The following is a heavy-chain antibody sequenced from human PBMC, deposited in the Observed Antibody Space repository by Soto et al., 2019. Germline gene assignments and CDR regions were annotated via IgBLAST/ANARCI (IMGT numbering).Heavy chain of an antibody. CDR3: AKVDTAIALTL. D-gene: IGHD5-18*01. CDR1: GYTFTGYY. CDR2: INHNSGGT. J-gene: IGHJ4*02. Sequence: QVQLVQSGAEVKKPGASVKVSCKASGYTFTGYYMHWVRQAPGQGLEWMGWINHNSGGTNYAQKFQGRVTMTRDTSISTAYMELSRLRSDDTAVYYCAKVDTAIALTLWGQGTLVTVSS. V-gene: IGHV1-2*02.